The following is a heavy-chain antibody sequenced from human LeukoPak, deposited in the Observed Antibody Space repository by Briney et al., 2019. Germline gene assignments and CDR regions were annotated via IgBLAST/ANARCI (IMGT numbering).Heavy chain of an antibody. V-gene: IGHV3-23*01. J-gene: IGHJ4*02. CDR3: ARAPSGYYPYFDY. D-gene: IGHD3-22*01. CDR1: GFTFSSYA. CDR2: ISGSGGSV. Sequence: GGSLRLSCAASGFTFSSYAMSWVRQAPGKGLEWVSAISGSGGSVSYHDSVEGRFTISRDNSKNTLYLQTDSLRAEDTAVYYCARAPSGYYPYFDYWGQGTLVTVSS.